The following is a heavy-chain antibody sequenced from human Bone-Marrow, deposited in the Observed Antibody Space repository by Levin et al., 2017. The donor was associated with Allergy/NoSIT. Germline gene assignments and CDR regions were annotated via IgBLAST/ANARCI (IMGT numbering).Heavy chain of an antibody. CDR3: AREYYLDV. CDR2: IYHGGDI. CDR1: GFSVTEYY. Sequence: SCTVSGFSVTEYYWGWIRQPPGKGLEWIGTIYHGGDIYYNPSLKRRVTISIDTSKNQFSLKVTSMTAADSAVYYCAREYYLDVWGKGTTVTVSS. J-gene: IGHJ6*03. V-gene: IGHV4-38-2*02.